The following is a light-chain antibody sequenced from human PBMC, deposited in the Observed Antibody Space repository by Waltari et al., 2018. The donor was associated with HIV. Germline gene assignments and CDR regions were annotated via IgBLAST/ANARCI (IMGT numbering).Light chain of an antibody. CDR3: AAWTDSLRGVV. V-gene: IGLV1-47*01. J-gene: IGLJ2*01. CDR2: RNK. CDR1: SSNIGSFY. Sequence: QSVLTQPPSASGTPGQRVTISCSGSSSNIGSFYVYWYQQLTGSAPKLLIYRNKQRPSGVPDRFSGSKSGTSASLAISGLRSEDEADYYCAAWTDSLRGVVFGGGTKLTVL.